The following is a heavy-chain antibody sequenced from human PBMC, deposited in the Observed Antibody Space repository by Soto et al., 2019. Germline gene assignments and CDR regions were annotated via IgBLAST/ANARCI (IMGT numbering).Heavy chain of an antibody. D-gene: IGHD2-2*01. CDR2: IYHTGTT. Sequence: LSLTCSVSGGSISSIDYFWSWIRQPPGKGLEWIGFIYHTGTTYYNPSLRSRVTISIDTSKSQFSMKLNSVTAADTAVYYCARVMAAMQNWLDPWGQGTLVTVS. CDR1: GGSISSIDYF. V-gene: IGHV4-30-4*01. CDR3: ARVMAAMQNWLDP. J-gene: IGHJ5*02.